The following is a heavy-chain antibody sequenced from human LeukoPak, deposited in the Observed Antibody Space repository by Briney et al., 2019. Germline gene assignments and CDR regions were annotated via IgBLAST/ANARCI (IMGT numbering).Heavy chain of an antibody. J-gene: IGHJ4*02. V-gene: IGHV1-18*01. CDR2: ISAYNGNT. CDR1: GYTFTSYG. CDR3: ARGSSGRALYY. Sequence: ASVKVSCKASGYTFTSYGISWVRQAPGQGLEWMGWISAYNGNTNYAQKFQGRVTMTRDTSISTAYMELSRLRSDDTAVYYCARGSSGRALYYWGQGTLVTVSS. D-gene: IGHD6-19*01.